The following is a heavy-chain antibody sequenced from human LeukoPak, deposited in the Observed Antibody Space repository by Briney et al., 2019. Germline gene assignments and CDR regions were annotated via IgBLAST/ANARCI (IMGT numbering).Heavy chain of an antibody. Sequence: PSETLSLTCTVSGGSINSSSYYWGWIRQPPGKGLEWIGSIFYSGSTYYNPSLKSRVTISVDTSKNQFSLKLNSVTAADTAVYYCARPVAGYYYYVDVWGKGTTVTISS. D-gene: IGHD6-19*01. CDR2: IFYSGST. J-gene: IGHJ6*03. V-gene: IGHV4-39*01. CDR3: ARPVAGYYYYVDV. CDR1: GGSINSSSYY.